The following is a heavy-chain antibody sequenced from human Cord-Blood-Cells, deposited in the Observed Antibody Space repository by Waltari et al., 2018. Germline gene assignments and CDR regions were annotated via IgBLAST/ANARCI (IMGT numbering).Heavy chain of an antibody. D-gene: IGHD7-27*01. CDR3: ARGKGTGDAFDI. Sequence: QVQLVQSGAEVKKPGSSVKVSCTASGGTFSSYALRRARQAPGQGLEWMGGIIPIFGTANYAQKFQGRVTITADESTSTAYMELSSLRSEDTAVYYCARGKGTGDAFDIWGQGTMVTVSS. V-gene: IGHV1-69*01. CDR1: GGTFSSYA. J-gene: IGHJ3*02. CDR2: IIPIFGTA.